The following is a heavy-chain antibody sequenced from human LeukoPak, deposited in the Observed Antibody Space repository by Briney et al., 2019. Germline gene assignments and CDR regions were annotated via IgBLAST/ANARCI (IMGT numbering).Heavy chain of an antibody. J-gene: IGHJ6*03. CDR2: IIPIFGTA. CDR1: GGTFSSYA. D-gene: IGHD6-13*01. V-gene: IGHV1-69*05. CDR3: ARDLHSSSWENYYYYMDV. Sequence: SVKVSCKASGGTFSSYAISWVRQAPGQGLEWMGGIIPIFGTANYAQKFQGRVTITTDESTSTAYMELSSLRSEDTAVYYCARDLHSSSWENYYYYMDVWGKGTTVTVSS.